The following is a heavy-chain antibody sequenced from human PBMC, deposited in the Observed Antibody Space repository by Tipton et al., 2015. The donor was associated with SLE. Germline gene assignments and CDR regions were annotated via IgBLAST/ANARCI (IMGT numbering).Heavy chain of an antibody. CDR1: GGSISSYY. Sequence: TLSLTCTVSGGSISSYYWSWIRQPPGKGLEWIGYIYYSGSTNYNPSLTSRVTISVDTSKNQFSLKLSSVTAADTAVYYCAREAWGHAFDIWGQGTMVTVSS. CDR2: IYYSGST. J-gene: IGHJ3*02. V-gene: IGHV4-59*01. CDR3: AREAWGHAFDI. D-gene: IGHD2-21*01.